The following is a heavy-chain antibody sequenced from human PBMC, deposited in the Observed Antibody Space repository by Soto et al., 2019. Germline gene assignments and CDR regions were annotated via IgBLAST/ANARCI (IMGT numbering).Heavy chain of an antibody. V-gene: IGHV1-3*01. J-gene: IGHJ6*03. D-gene: IGHD3-3*02. CDR2: INDGNGNT. CDR1: GYTFTSYA. Sequence: QVQLVQSGAEVKKPGASVKVSCKASGYTFTSYAMHWVRQAPGQRLEWMGWINDGNGNTKYSQKFQGRVTITRDTSASPAYMELSSLRSEDTAVYYCARSGGGIFGVVIIPSYYYYYMDVWGKGTTVTVSS. CDR3: ARSGGGIFGVVIIPSYYYYYMDV.